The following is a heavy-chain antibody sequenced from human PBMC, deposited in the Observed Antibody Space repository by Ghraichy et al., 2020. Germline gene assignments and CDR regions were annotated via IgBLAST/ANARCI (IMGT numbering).Heavy chain of an antibody. J-gene: IGHJ3*02. D-gene: IGHD2-15*01. CDR3: ARDSPCSGGSCDAFDI. Sequence: SETLSLTCTVSGGSISSGGYYWSWIRQHPGKGLEWIGYIYYSGSTYYNPSLKSRVTISVDTSKNQFSLKLSSVTAADTAVYYCARDSPCSGGSCDAFDIWGQGTMVTVSS. CDR1: GGSISSGGYY. CDR2: IYYSGST. V-gene: IGHV4-31*03.